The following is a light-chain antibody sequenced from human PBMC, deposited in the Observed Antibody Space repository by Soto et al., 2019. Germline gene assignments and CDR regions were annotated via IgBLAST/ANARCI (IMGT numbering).Light chain of an antibody. J-gene: IGKJ1*01. CDR1: QSVSSRR. CDR3: QQYDSSPLT. Sequence: EIVLTQSPGTLSLSPGETATLSCIASQSVSSRRLAWYQQKPGQAPRLLISGASSRAADIPDRFSGSGSGTDFSLTINSLEVEDCAVYYCQQYDSSPLTFGEGTKVEIK. V-gene: IGKV3-20*01. CDR2: GAS.